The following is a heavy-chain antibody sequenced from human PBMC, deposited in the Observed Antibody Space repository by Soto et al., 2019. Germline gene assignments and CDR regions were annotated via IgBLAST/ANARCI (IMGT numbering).Heavy chain of an antibody. V-gene: IGHV4-31*03. D-gene: IGHD3-3*01. CDR1: GGSISSGDYY. J-gene: IGHJ5*02. Sequence: QVQLQESGPGLVKPSQTLSLTCTVSGGSISSGDYYWSWIRQHPGKGLEWIGYIYYSGSTYYNPSLKSRGTISVDTSKNQVSLKLSSVTAADTAVYYCARWWSGSRQGFDPWGQGTLVTVSS. CDR2: IYYSGST. CDR3: ARWWSGSRQGFDP.